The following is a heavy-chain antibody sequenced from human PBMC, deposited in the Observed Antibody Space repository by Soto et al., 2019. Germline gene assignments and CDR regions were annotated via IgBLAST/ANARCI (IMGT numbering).Heavy chain of an antibody. CDR3: PPHPGGGGY. D-gene: IGHD3-10*01. Sequence: EVQLVESGGGLIQPGGSLRLSCAVSGFTVSNNYMSWVRQAPGKGLEGVSVIYSGGYTAYGDSVKGRFTISRDNSKNTLYPQINGRTAHDRPLFSGPPHPGGGGYWGQGTLVTVSS. CDR1: GFTVSNNY. J-gene: IGHJ4*02. V-gene: IGHV3-53*01. CDR2: IYSGGYT.